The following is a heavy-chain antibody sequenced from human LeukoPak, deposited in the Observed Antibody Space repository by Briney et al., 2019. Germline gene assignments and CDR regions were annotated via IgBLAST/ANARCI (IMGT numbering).Heavy chain of an antibody. J-gene: IGHJ4*02. CDR2: IYYSGST. V-gene: IGHV4-30-4*01. D-gene: IGHD3-16*01. Sequence: SETLSLTCTVSGGSISSGDYYWSWIRQPPGKGLEWIGYIYYSGSTYYNPSLKSRVTISVDTSKTQFSLKLSSVTAADTAVYYCARGHHYDYVWGSSASLPYYFDYWGQGTLVTVSS. CDR3: ARGHHYDYVWGSSASLPYYFDY. CDR1: GGSISSGDYY.